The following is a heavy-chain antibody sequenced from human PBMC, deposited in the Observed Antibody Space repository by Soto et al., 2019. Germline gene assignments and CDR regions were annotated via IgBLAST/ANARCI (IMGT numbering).Heavy chain of an antibody. D-gene: IGHD5-12*01. CDR1: GYTFTGYY. Sequence: ASVKVSCKASGYTFTGYYMHWVRQAPGQGLEWMGWINPNSGGANYAQKFQGRVTMTRDTSISTAYMELSRLRSDDTAVYYGARDLFLGYSGYDGYYYYGIDVWGQGTTVTVSS. J-gene: IGHJ6*02. V-gene: IGHV1-2*02. CDR2: INPNSGGA. CDR3: ARDLFLGYSGYDGYYYYGIDV.